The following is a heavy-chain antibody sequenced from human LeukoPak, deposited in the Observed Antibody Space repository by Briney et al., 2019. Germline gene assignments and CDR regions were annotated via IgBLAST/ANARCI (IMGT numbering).Heavy chain of an antibody. V-gene: IGHV3-21*01. CDR2: ISSSSSYI. Sequence: RSGGSLRLSCAASGFTFSSYSMNWVRQAPGKGLEWVSSISSSSSYIYYADSVKGRFTISRDNAKNSLYLQMKSLRAEDTAVYYCARGVGASATHFDYWGQGTLVTVSS. CDR1: GFTFSSYS. D-gene: IGHD1-26*01. J-gene: IGHJ4*02. CDR3: ARGVGASATHFDY.